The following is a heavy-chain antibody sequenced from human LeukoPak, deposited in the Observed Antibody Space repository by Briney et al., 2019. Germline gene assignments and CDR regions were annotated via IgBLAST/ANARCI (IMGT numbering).Heavy chain of an antibody. J-gene: IGHJ4*01. Sequence: SETLSLTCTVSGGSDGSTTYYWGWIRQPPGKGLEWIGHIDYRGTTYYNPSLKSRVAISADTSKNQLSLKLSSVTAADTAVYYYARDAYSGYDSIYWGQGTLVTVSS. D-gene: IGHD5-12*01. CDR1: GGSDGSTTYY. V-gene: IGHV4-39*02. CDR2: IDYRGTT. CDR3: ARDAYSGYDSIY.